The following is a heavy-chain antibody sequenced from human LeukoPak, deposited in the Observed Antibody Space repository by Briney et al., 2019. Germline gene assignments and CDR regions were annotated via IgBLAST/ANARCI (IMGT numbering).Heavy chain of an antibody. CDR3: ARVTYNGYQHFDY. J-gene: IGHJ4*02. D-gene: IGHD3-10*01. V-gene: IGHV4-39*07. Sequence: PSETLSLTCIVSGGSISTNTYYWGWIRLPPGKGLEWIGEIHHRGTTYYNPSLRSRVTISVDTSKNQFSLRLTSVTAADTAVYYCARVTYNGYQHFDYWGQGKFGNRLL. CDR2: IHHRGTT. CDR1: GGSISTNTYY.